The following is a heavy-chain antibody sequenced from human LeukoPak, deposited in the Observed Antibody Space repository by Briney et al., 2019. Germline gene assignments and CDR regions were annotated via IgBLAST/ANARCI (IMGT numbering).Heavy chain of an antibody. CDR2: IYTSGST. D-gene: IGHD3-22*01. CDR3: ARESRYYYDSKGFDY. J-gene: IGHJ4*02. V-gene: IGHV4-4*07. CDR1: GGSISSYY. Sequence: SKTLSLTCTVSGGSISSYYWSWIRQPAGKGLEWIGRIYTSGSTNYNPPLKSRVTMSVDTSKNQFSLKLSSVTAADTAVYYCARESRYYYDSKGFDYWGQGTLVTVSS.